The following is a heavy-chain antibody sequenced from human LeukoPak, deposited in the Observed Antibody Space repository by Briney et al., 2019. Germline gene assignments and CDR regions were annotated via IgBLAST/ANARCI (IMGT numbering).Heavy chain of an antibody. D-gene: IGHD4-17*01. CDR1: GGSFSGYY. V-gene: IGHV4-34*01. CDR2: INHSGST. J-gene: IGHJ4*02. CDR3: ARDNYGDYFLDY. Sequence: SETLSLTCAVCGGSFSGYYWSWIRQPPGKGLEWIGEINHSGSTNYNPSLKSRVTISVDTSKNQFSLKLSSVTAADTAVYYCARDNYGDYFLDYWGQGTLVTVSS.